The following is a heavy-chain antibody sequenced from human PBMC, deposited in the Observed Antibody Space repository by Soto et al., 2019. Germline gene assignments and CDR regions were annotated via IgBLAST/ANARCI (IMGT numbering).Heavy chain of an antibody. CDR3: ARAGWYRSDY. J-gene: IGHJ4*02. V-gene: IGHV3-74*01. Sequence: GGSLRLSCAASGFTFSNYWVHWVRQAPGKGLMWVSRINSDGTTINYADSVEGRFTISRDNAKNTLFLQMNSLRVEDTAVYYCARAGWYRSDYWGQGTLVTVSS. CDR1: GFTFSNYW. CDR2: INSDGTTI. D-gene: IGHD6-19*01.